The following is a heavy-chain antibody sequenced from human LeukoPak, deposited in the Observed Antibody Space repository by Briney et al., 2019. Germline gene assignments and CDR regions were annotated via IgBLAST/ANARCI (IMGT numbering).Heavy chain of an antibody. CDR3: ARGPLRTEVFFDY. D-gene: IGHD3-3*01. V-gene: IGHV3-23*01. CDR2: ISGSGGST. CDR1: GFTFSSYG. Sequence: PGGTLRLSCAASGFTFSSYGMSWVRQAPGKGLEWVSAISGSGGSTYYADSVKGRFTIFRDNSKNTLYLQMNSLRAEDTAVYYCARGPLRTEVFFDYWGQGTLVTVSS. J-gene: IGHJ4*02.